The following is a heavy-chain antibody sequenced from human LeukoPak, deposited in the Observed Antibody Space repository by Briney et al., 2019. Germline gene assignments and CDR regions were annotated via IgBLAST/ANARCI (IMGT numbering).Heavy chain of an antibody. V-gene: IGHV4-59*12. J-gene: IGHJ5*02. Sequence: SETLSLTCTVSGGSISSYYWSWIRQPPGKGLEWIGYIYYSGSTNYNPSLKSRVTISVDTSKNQFSLKLSSVTAADTAVYFCARRVYRDYRFDPWGQGTLVTVSS. D-gene: IGHD5-12*01. CDR1: GGSISSYY. CDR2: IYYSGST. CDR3: ARRVYRDYRFDP.